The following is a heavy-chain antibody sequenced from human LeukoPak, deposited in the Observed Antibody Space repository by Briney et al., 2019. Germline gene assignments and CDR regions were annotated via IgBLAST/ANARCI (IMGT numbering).Heavy chain of an antibody. Sequence: SETLSLTCTVSGDSISSYYWSWIRQPAGKGLEWIGRIYTSGSTNYNPSLKSRVTMSVDTSKNQFSLKLSSVTAADTAVYYCAREADHRGWFDPWGQGTLVTVSS. CDR3: AREADHRGWFDP. V-gene: IGHV4-4*07. D-gene: IGHD3-16*01. J-gene: IGHJ5*02. CDR2: IYTSGST. CDR1: GDSISSYY.